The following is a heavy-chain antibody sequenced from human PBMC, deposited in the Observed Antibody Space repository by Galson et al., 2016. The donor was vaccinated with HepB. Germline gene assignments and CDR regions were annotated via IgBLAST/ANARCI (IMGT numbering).Heavy chain of an antibody. J-gene: IGHJ5*02. D-gene: IGHD6-13*01. CDR2: IAGHSGSI. V-gene: IGHV3-9*01. Sequence: SLRLSCAASGFSFVDYAMHWVRQVPGKGLEWVSGIAGHSGSIGYADSVKGRFTISRDNAKNSLYLQMNSLRVDDTAVYYCARQAASGRRGWFDPWGQGTLVTVSS. CDR1: GFSFVDYA. CDR3: ARQAASGRRGWFDP.